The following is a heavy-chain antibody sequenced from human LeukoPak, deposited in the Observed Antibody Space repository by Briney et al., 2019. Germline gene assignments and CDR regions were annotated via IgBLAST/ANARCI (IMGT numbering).Heavy chain of an antibody. D-gene: IGHD3-22*01. Sequence: SETLSLTCTVSGGSISSYYWSWIRQPAGKGLEWIGRIYSSGSTNYDPSLKSRVTMSVDTSKNQFSLKLSSVTAADTAVYYCTRSKAYYDSSGYANDCWGQGTLVTVSS. CDR2: IYSSGST. J-gene: IGHJ4*02. CDR1: GGSISSYY. CDR3: TRSKAYYDSSGYANDC. V-gene: IGHV4-4*07.